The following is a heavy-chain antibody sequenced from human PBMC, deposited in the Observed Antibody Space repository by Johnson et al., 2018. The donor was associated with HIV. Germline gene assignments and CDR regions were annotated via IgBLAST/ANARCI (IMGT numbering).Heavy chain of an antibody. CDR1: GFTFSSYG. V-gene: IGHV3-33*01. J-gene: IGHJ3*02. Sequence: QVQLVESGGGVVQPGRSLRLSCAASGFTFSSYGMHWVRQAPGKGLEWVAVIWYDGSNKYYADSVKGRFTISRDNAKNSLYLQMNSLRAEDTAVYYCARVHWWATRAKCAFDIWGQGTMVTVSS. D-gene: IGHD2-8*02. CDR2: IWYDGSNK. CDR3: ARVHWWATRAKCAFDI.